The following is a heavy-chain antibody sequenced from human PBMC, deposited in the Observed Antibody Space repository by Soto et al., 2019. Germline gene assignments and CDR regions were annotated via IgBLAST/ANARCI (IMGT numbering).Heavy chain of an antibody. D-gene: IGHD3-10*01. CDR1: GFSFSNYA. CDR2: ISSSSTYI. CDR3: ARGYRGVPSQYEVNDAFDI. J-gene: IGHJ3*02. Sequence: EVQLVESGGGLVKPGGSLRLSCAASGFSFSNYAMNWVRQAPGEGLEWVSSISSSSTYIYYADSIQGRFTISRDNARNSRSLQLSSLRVEDTAVYYCARGYRGVPSQYEVNDAFDIWGQGTVVTVSS. V-gene: IGHV3-21*01.